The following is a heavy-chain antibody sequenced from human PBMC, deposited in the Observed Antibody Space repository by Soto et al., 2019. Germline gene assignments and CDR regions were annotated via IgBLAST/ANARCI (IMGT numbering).Heavy chain of an antibody. J-gene: IGHJ6*02. CDR2: ISYDGNT. Sequence: QLQLQESGPGLVKPSETLSLTCTVSGGSIKNINDFWGWIGQPPGKGLEWIGTISYDGNTYYNPSLKIRVIVSLDTSKNQFSLDLSSLTAADTAVYYCVRGSGSYYNSHYSSYGLDVWGQGTTVTVSS. CDR3: VRGSGSYYNSHYSSYGLDV. D-gene: IGHD3-10*01. CDR1: GGSIKNINDF. V-gene: IGHV4-39*01.